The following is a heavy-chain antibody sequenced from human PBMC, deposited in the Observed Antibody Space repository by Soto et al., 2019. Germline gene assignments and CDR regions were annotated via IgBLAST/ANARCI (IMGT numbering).Heavy chain of an antibody. Sequence: SETLSLTCTVSGGSISSSAYYWSWIRQHPGKGLERIGYISHSGSTYYNPSLKSRVNISVDTSKNQFSLSLTSVTAADTAVYYCAREYTYGSNFFDCWGQGALVTVSS. J-gene: IGHJ4*02. CDR2: ISHSGST. CDR1: GGSISSSAYY. CDR3: AREYTYGSNFFDC. D-gene: IGHD5-18*01. V-gene: IGHV4-31*03.